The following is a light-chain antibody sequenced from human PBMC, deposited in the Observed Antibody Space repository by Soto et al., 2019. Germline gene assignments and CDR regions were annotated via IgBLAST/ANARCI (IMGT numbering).Light chain of an antibody. CDR3: QQSYSTPL. CDR1: QGISSY. J-gene: IGKJ5*01. V-gene: IGKV1-8*01. Sequence: AILMTQSPSSLSSSRGDRFTISCRASQGISSYLAWYQQKPGKAPKLLIYAASTLQSGVPSRFSGSGSGTDFTLTISSLQPEDFATYYCQQSYSTPLFGQGTRLEIK. CDR2: AAS.